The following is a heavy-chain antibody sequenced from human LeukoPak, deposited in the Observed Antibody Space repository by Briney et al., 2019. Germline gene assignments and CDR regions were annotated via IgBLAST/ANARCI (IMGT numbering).Heavy chain of an antibody. D-gene: IGHD2/OR15-2a*01. CDR2: IYHSGST. CDR3: ARSMHTAPGGEEYYFDY. J-gene: IGHJ4*02. V-gene: IGHV4-4*02. Sequence: PSGTLSLTCAVSGGSISSSNWWSWVRQPPGKGLEWIGEIYHSGSTNYNPSLKSRVTISVDKSKNQFSLKLSSVTAADTAVYYCARSMHTAPGGEEYYFDYWGQGTLVTVSS. CDR1: GGSISSSNW.